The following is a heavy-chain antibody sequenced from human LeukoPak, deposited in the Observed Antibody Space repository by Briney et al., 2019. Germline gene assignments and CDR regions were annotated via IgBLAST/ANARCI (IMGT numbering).Heavy chain of an antibody. J-gene: IGHJ5*02. CDR3: ARGGRTANWFAP. Sequence: ASVKVSCKASGYTFTSYDINWVRQATGQGLEWMGWMNPNGGNTGYAQKFQGRVTMTRDTSINTAYMELSSLRSEDTAVYYCARGGRTANWFAPWGPGTLVTVSS. V-gene: IGHV1-8*01. CDR1: GYTFTSYD. CDR2: MNPNGGNT. D-gene: IGHD1-1*01.